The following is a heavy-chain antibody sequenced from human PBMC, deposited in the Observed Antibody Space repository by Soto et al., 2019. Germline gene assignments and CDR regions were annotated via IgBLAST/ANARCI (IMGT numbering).Heavy chain of an antibody. D-gene: IGHD3-16*01. CDR2: INPNSGGT. CDR1: GYTFTGYY. V-gene: IGHV1-2*04. CDR3: ARDLVVLGIRAYGMVV. Sequence: VSSVKVSCKASGYTFTGYYIHWVRQAPGHGLEWMGRINPNSGGTNYAQKFQGWVTMTRDTSISTAYMELSRLRSDDTAIYYCARDLVVLGIRAYGMVVWGQGTTVTVS. J-gene: IGHJ6*02.